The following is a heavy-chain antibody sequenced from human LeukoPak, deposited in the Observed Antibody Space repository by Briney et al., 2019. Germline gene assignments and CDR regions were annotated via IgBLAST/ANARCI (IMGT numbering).Heavy chain of an antibody. CDR1: GASISTYY. V-gene: IGHV4-59*01. CDR3: ARSSIAARSNWFDP. J-gene: IGHJ5*02. Sequence: PSETLSLTCTVSGASISTYYWSWIRQPPGKGLEWIGYIYYSGSTNYNPSLKSRVTISVDTSKNQFSLKLSSVTAADTAVYYCARSSIAARSNWFDPWGQGTLVTVSS. D-gene: IGHD6-6*01. CDR2: IYYSGST.